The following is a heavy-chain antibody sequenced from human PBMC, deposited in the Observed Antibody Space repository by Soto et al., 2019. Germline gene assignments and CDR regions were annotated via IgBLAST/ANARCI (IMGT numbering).Heavy chain of an antibody. D-gene: IGHD3-10*01. J-gene: IGHJ4*02. CDR1: GGSISSYY. CDR2: IYYSGST. CDR3: ARDMAVRGVFPI. Sequence: KPSETLSLTCTVSGGSISSYYWSWIRQPPGKGLEWIGYIYYSGSTNYNPSLKSRVTISVDTSKNQFSLKLSSVTAADTAVYYCARDMAVRGVFPIWGQGTLVTVSS. V-gene: IGHV4-59*01.